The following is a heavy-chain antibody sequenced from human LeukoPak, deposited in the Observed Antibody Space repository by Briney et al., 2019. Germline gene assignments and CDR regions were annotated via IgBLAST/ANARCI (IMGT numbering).Heavy chain of an antibody. D-gene: IGHD2/OR15-2a*01. Sequence: GGSLRLSCAASGFTFSSYEMNWVRQAPGKGLEWVSYISSSGSTIYYADSVKGRFTISRDNAKNSLYPQMNSLRAEDTAVYYCARDGPATFSFDYWGRGTLVTISS. CDR2: ISSSGSTI. V-gene: IGHV3-48*03. CDR1: GFTFSSYE. CDR3: ARDGPATFSFDY. J-gene: IGHJ4*02.